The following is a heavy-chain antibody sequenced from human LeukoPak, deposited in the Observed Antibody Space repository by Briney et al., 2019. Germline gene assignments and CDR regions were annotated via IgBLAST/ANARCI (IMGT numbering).Heavy chain of an antibody. CDR3: ARGPVLYRGYIYYFDY. Sequence: PGGSLRLSCAASGFTFSSYAMHWVRQAPGKGLEYVSAISSNGGSTYYANSVKGRFTISRDNSKNTLYLQMGSLRAEDTAVYYCARGPVLYRGYIYYFDYWGQGTLVTVSS. J-gene: IGHJ4*02. CDR1: GFTFSSYA. CDR2: ISSNGGST. V-gene: IGHV3-64*01. D-gene: IGHD3-16*02.